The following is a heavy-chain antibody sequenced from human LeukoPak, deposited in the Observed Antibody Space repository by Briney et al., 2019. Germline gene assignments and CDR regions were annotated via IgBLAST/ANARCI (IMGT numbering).Heavy chain of an antibody. D-gene: IGHD1-1*01. Sequence: ASVKVSCKASGDTFTSYGISGVRQAPGEGLEWMGWISTYNGNTNTAQKLQGRVTMTTDTSTSTAYMELRSLRSDDTAVYYCARVLLRVNWNFPTWFDPWGQGTRVTVSS. V-gene: IGHV1-18*01. CDR2: ISTYNGNT. CDR3: ARVLLRVNWNFPTWFDP. CDR1: GDTFTSYG. J-gene: IGHJ5*02.